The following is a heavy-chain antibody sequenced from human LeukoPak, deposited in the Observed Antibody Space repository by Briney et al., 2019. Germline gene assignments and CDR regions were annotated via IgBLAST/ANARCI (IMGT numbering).Heavy chain of an antibody. V-gene: IGHV4-59*01. CDR1: RGSMTTDY. D-gene: IGHD3-16*01. Sequence: PSETLSLTCTVSRGSMTTDYWNWIRQPPGKGLEWIGHISYSGSTSYNPSLKSRVTISVDTSKNQFSLKLSSATAADTAAYYCAWGPNRDYFDYWGQGTLVTVSS. J-gene: IGHJ4*02. CDR2: ISYSGST. CDR3: AWGPNRDYFDY.